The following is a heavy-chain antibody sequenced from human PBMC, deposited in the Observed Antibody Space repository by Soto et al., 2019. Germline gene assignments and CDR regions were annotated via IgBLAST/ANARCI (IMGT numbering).Heavy chain of an antibody. CDR1: GFTFSSYA. D-gene: IGHD4-4*01. CDR2: ISSGSGGST. Sequence: EVQLLESGGGLVQPGGSLRLSCAASGFTFSSYAMNWVRQATGKGLEWVSVISSGSGGSTYYADSVKGRFTISRDNSKNTLYLQMNSLRAEDTAVYYCAKGTYSKGFDPWGQGTLVTVSS. CDR3: AKGTYSKGFDP. J-gene: IGHJ5*02. V-gene: IGHV3-23*01.